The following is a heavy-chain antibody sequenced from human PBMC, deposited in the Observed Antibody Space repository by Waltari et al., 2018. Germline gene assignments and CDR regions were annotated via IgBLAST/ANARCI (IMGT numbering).Heavy chain of an antibody. CDR3: TRGGNYDFWSHTPFVDP. D-gene: IGHD3-3*01. Sequence: QVQLQQWGAGLLKPSETLSLPCSVSGASFSAYYWGWVRHVPGKGPEWIGQIRHPGNTNYNPSLQSRVAISIDTSRNQFSLRVFSVTAADTGLYFCTRGGNYDFWSHTPFVDPWGQGTQVTVSS. CDR2: IRHPGNT. V-gene: IGHV4-34*01. J-gene: IGHJ5*02. CDR1: GASFSAYY.